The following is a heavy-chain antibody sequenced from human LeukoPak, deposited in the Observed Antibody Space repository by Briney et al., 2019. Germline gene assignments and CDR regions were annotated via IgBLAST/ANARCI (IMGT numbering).Heavy chain of an antibody. CDR2: IYHAGNT. J-gene: IGHJ5*02. V-gene: IGHV4-59*01. Sequence: PSETLSLSCNVSGDSISRYYWSWIRQTPGKGLQWIGYIYHAGNTNYNPSLKSRVTISIDTSKRHFSLKLSSVTAADTAVYYCTRDTGTTGEVKFDPWGQGTLVTVSS. CDR1: GDSISRYY. CDR3: TRDTGTTGEVKFDP. D-gene: IGHD4-17*01.